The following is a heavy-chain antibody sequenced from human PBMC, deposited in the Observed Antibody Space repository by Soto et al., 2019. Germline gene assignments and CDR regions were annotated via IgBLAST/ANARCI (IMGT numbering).Heavy chain of an antibody. CDR2: ISYDGSNE. Sequence: GGSLRLSCAASGITFSSYGMHWVRQALGKGLEWVAVISYDGSNEYYADSVKGRFTISRDNSKNTLYLQMNSLRAEDTAVYYCAKDTYYYDSSGYGYWGQGTLVTVSS. V-gene: IGHV3-30*18. CDR3: AKDTYYYDSSGYGY. J-gene: IGHJ4*02. D-gene: IGHD3-22*01. CDR1: GITFSSYG.